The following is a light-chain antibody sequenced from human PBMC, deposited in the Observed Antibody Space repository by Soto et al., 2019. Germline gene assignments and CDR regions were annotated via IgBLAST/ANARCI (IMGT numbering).Light chain of an antibody. V-gene: IGKV3-20*01. CDR1: QSVRSGY. J-gene: IGKJ3*01. CDR2: GAS. Sequence: IVLTQSPGTLSLSPGERATLSCRASQSVRSGYLAWYQQKPGQAPRLLIYGASSKATGIPDRFSGSGSGTDFTLTISRLEPEDFAVYYCQQYGTSPFTFGPGTKVDI. CDR3: QQYGTSPFT.